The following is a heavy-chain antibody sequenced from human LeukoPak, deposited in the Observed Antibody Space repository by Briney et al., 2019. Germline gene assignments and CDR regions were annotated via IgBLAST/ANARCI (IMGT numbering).Heavy chain of an antibody. D-gene: IGHD1-26*01. Sequence: SGXSISSYYWSRIRQPAGKGLEXXGXXYTSGSTNYNPSLTRRGTMSVDTSKNQFSLKLSSVTAADTAVYSCARESSLWELLGPFDYWGQGTLVTVSS. CDR3: ARESSLWELLGPFDY. V-gene: IGHV4-4*07. CDR1: GXSISSYY. CDR2: XYTSGST. J-gene: IGHJ4*02.